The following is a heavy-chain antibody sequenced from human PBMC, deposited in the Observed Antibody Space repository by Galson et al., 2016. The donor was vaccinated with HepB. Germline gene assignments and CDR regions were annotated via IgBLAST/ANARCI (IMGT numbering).Heavy chain of an antibody. D-gene: IGHD2-21*01. Sequence: SLRLSCAASGFTVSSNYMTWVRQAPGKGLEWVSGISDNGGSTFYADSVKGRFTISRDNSKNTVYLQMNSLRAEDTAKYYCANPGTYLLYWGQGTLVTVSS. V-gene: IGHV3-23*01. CDR1: GFTVSSNY. CDR3: ANPGTYLLY. J-gene: IGHJ4*02. CDR2: ISDNGGST.